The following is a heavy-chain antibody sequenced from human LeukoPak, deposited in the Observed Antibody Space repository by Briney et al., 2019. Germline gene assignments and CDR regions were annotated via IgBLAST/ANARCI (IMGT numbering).Heavy chain of an antibody. J-gene: IGHJ4*02. Sequence: SETLSLTCAVYGGSFSGYYWSWIRQPPGKGLEWIGEINHSGSTNYNPSLKSRVTISVDTSKNQFSLKLSSVTAADTAVYYCASPRGYSYGHYYFDYWGQGTLVTVSS. CDR1: GGSFSGYY. V-gene: IGHV4-34*01. CDR3: ASPRGYSYGHYYFDY. CDR2: INHSGST. D-gene: IGHD5-18*01.